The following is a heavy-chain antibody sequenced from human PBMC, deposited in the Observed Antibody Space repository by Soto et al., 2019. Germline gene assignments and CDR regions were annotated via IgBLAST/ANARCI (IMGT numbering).Heavy chain of an antibody. CDR3: ARTPTLYYYDSSGYSDY. CDR2: INPNSGGT. Sequence: ASVKVSCKGSGYALTGDYMDSVRQAPGQGLEWMGWINPNSGGTNYAQKFQGRVTITADESTSTAYMELSSLRSEDTAVYYCARTPTLYYYDSSGYSDYWGQGTLVTVSS. CDR1: GYALTGDY. V-gene: IGHV1-2*02. D-gene: IGHD3-22*01. J-gene: IGHJ4*02.